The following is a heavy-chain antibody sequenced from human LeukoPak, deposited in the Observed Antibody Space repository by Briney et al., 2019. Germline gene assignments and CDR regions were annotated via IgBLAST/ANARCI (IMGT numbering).Heavy chain of an antibody. CDR3: ARVTDSSGYYYEYYYYYMDV. J-gene: IGHJ6*03. CDR2: IYYSGST. Sequence: SETLSLTCTVSGGSISSSSYYWGWIRQPPGKGLEWIGSIYYSGSTYYNPSLKSRVTLSVDTSKNQFSLKLSSVTAADTAVYYCARVTDSSGYYYEYYYYYMDVWGKGTTVTVSS. D-gene: IGHD3-22*01. V-gene: IGHV4-39*07. CDR1: GGSISSSSYY.